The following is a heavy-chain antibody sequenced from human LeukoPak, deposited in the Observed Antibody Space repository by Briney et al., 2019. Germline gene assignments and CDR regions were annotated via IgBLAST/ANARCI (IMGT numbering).Heavy chain of an antibody. CDR3: ARAYCSGGSCPSHFDY. CDR2: IISSSSYI. V-gene: IGHV3-21*01. J-gene: IGHJ4*02. D-gene: IGHD2-15*01. Sequence: GGSLRLSCAASGFTFSSYSMNWVRQAPGKGLEWVSSIISSSSYIYYADSVKGRFTISRDNAKNSLYLQMNSLRAEDTAVYYCARAYCSGGSCPSHFDYWGQGTLVTVSS. CDR1: GFTFSSYS.